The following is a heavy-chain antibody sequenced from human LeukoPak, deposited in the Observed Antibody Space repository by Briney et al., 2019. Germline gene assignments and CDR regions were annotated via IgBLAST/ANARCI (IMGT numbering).Heavy chain of an antibody. J-gene: IGHJ4*02. CDR3: ARGGGIYGLWDY. V-gene: IGHV3-74*03. D-gene: IGHD1-26*01. Sequence: PGGSLRFSCAASGFTFSSYWMHWVRQAPGKGLVWVSRIYSDGSSYTADSVKGRFTISRDNAKDTLYLQMNSLRVEDTAVYYCARGGGIYGLWDYWGQGTLVTVSS. CDR2: IYSDGSSY. CDR1: GFTFSSYW.